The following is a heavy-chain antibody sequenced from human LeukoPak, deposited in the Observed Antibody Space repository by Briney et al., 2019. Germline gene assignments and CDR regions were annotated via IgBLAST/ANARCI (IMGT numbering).Heavy chain of an antibody. J-gene: IGHJ4*02. CDR3: ARDYKYAFDN. Sequence: GRSLRLSCVPSGFTFSDYSMNWVRQAPGKEREWISYIGIDSGNTNYADSVKGRFTISGDKAKNSLYLQMNSLRVQDTPVYYCARDYKYAFDNWGQGTLVTVSS. CDR2: IGIDSGNT. D-gene: IGHD5-24*01. V-gene: IGHV3-48*01. CDR1: GFTFSDYS.